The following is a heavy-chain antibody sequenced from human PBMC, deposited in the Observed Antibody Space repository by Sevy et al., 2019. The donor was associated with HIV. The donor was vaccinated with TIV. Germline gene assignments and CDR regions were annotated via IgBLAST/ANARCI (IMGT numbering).Heavy chain of an antibody. D-gene: IGHD6-6*01. Sequence: SETLSLTCTVSGGSISSSSYYWGWIRQPPGKGLEWIGSIYYSGSTNYNPSLKSRVTISVDTSKNQFSLKLSSVTAADTAVYYCARYSSYSSSPGDWFDPWGQGTLVTVSS. CDR1: GGSISSSSYY. V-gene: IGHV4-39*01. CDR3: ARYSSYSSSPGDWFDP. CDR2: IYYSGST. J-gene: IGHJ5*02.